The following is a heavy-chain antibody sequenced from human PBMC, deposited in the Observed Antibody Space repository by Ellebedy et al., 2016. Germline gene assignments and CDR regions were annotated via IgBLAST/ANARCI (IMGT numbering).Heavy chain of an antibody. J-gene: IGHJ5*01. CDR3: ARGLYFDSSGYYYWFDP. Sequence: SETLSLXXTVSGGSLINGGAYWTWIRQPPGRGLEWIGYVYHTGSTKLNPSFKSRVTMSVDTSKNHFSLKLNSVNAADTAVYYCARGLYFDSSGYYYWFDPWGQGTLVTVSS. CDR2: VYHTGST. CDR1: GGSLINGGAY. D-gene: IGHD3-22*01. V-gene: IGHV4-61*03.